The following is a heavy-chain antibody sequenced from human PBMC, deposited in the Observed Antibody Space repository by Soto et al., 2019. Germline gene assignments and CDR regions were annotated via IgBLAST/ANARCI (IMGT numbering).Heavy chain of an antibody. V-gene: IGHV4-59*10. J-gene: IGHJ5*02. D-gene: IGHD3-9*01. Sequence: QVQLQQWGAGLLKPSETLSLTCAVYGGSFSGYYWSWIRQPAGKGLEWIGRIYTSGSTNYNPSLKSRVTMSVDTSKNQFSLKLSSVTAADTAVYYCARDRSLTWFDPWGQGTLVTVSS. CDR1: GGSFSGYY. CDR3: ARDRSLTWFDP. CDR2: IYTSGST.